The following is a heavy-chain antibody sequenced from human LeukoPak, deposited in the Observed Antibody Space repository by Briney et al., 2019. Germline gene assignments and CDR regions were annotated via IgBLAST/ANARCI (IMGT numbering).Heavy chain of an antibody. V-gene: IGHV3-23*01. D-gene: IGHD3-22*01. CDR1: GFTVSSNY. CDR2: ISGSGGST. Sequence: GGSLRLSCAASGFTVSSNYMSWVRQAPGKGLEWVSAISGSGGSTYYADSVKGRFTISRDNSKNTLYLQMNSLRAEDTAVYYCAKDPYYYDSSGYYPISIWGQGTMVTVSS. J-gene: IGHJ3*02. CDR3: AKDPYYYDSSGYYPISI.